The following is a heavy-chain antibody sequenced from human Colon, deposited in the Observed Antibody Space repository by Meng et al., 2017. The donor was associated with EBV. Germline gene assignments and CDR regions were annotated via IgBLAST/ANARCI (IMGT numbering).Heavy chain of an antibody. Sequence: VQMRAGGGGVMTASTMRAPTCALAGRPTSGYLCCVIQHSPGRGVGWVGKINYSGGTIYNPTLKGRVTISTDTSKNKFSLRLNCVTAADTAVYYCAHAYCNHIDGFSDNWGQGTLVTVSS. D-gene: IGHD2-21*01. V-gene: IGHV4-34*01. CDR1: GRPTSGYL. J-gene: IGHJ4*02. CDR2: INYSGGT. CDR3: AHAYCNHIDGFSDN.